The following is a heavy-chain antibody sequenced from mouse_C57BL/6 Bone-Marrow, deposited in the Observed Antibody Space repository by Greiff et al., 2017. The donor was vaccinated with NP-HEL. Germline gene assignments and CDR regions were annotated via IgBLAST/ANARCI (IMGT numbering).Heavy chain of an antibody. Sequence: VQLQQSGAELARPGASVKLSCKASGYTFTSYGISWVKQRTGQGLEWIGEIYPRSGNTYYNEKFKGKATLTADKSSSTAYMELRSLTSEDSAVYFWASENYGSRPVAYRGQGTLVTGSA. J-gene: IGHJ3*01. D-gene: IGHD1-1*01. CDR2: IYPRSGNT. CDR3: ASENYGSRPVAY. V-gene: IGHV1-81*01. CDR1: GYTFTSYG.